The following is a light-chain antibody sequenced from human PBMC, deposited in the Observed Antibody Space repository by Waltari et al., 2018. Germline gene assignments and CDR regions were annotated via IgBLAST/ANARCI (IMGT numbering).Light chain of an antibody. CDR1: ASNIGGNL. V-gene: IGLV1-44*01. CDR3: ASWDDSLNGHWV. J-gene: IGLJ3*02. CDR2: RSE. Sequence: QSVLTRPPSASGTPGQRVTISCSGSASNIGGNLVNWYQQLPGKAPKLLIYRSEQRPSGVPDRCSASKTGTSASLAISGLQSEDEADYFCASWDDSLNGHWVFGGGTKVTVL.